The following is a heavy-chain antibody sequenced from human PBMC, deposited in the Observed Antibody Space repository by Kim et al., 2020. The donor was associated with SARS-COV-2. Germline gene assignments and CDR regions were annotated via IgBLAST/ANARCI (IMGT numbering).Heavy chain of an antibody. Sequence: GGSLRLSCAASGFTFSSYGMNWVRQAPGKGLERISYISSSSDSIYYADSVKGRFTISRDNAKSSLYLQMNSLRAEDTAVYYCARGGSSWYNDYWGQGTLVTVSS. D-gene: IGHD6-13*01. V-gene: IGHV3-48*04. CDR1: GFTFSSYG. CDR2: ISSSSDSI. J-gene: IGHJ4*02. CDR3: ARGGSSWYNDY.